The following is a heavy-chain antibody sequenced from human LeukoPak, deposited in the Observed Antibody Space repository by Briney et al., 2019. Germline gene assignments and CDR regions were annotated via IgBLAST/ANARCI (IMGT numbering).Heavy chain of an antibody. V-gene: IGHV1-2*02. CDR3: ARSVSISPMFDY. Sequence: GASVKVSCKASGYIFTSYYMHWVQQAPGQGLEWMGWINPNTGSTNFAQKFQGRIAMMRATSITTFYMELNSLRSDDTAVYYCARSVSISPMFDYWGQGTLIPVSS. CDR1: GYIFTSYY. CDR2: INPNTGST. D-gene: IGHD2-21*01. J-gene: IGHJ4*02.